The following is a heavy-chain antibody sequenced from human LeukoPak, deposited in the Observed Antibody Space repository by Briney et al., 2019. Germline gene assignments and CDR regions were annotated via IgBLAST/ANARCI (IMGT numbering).Heavy chain of an antibody. Sequence: GRSLGLSCAASGFALSAYTVYWVRQCPGKGLEWVALISYDGSNKYYTDSVKGRFTISRDNSKNTLYLQMNSLRAEDTAVYYCARDSYGMDVWGQGTTVTVSS. CDR3: ARDSYGMDV. CDR2: ISYDGSNK. V-gene: IGHV3-30-3*01. CDR1: GFALSAYT. J-gene: IGHJ6*02.